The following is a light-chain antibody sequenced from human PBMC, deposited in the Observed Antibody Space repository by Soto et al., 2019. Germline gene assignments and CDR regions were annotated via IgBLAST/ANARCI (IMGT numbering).Light chain of an antibody. CDR1: QSVGSN. CDR3: QQYNNWPPYA. J-gene: IGKJ2*01. Sequence: EIVMTQSPATLSVSPGERTTLSCRATQSVGSNLAWYQQKPGQAPRLLIYGASTRATGIPARFSGSGSGKEFTRTISSLQSEDFAVYYCQQYNNWPPYAFGQGTKLEIK. CDR2: GAS. V-gene: IGKV3-15*01.